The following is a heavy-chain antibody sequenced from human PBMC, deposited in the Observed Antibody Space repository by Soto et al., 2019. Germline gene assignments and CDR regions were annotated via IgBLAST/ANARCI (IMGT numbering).Heavy chain of an antibody. CDR1: GGSISSYY. J-gene: IGHJ5*02. Sequence: SETLSLTSTVSGGSISSYYWSWIRQPAGKGLEWIGRIYTSGSTNYNPSLKSRVTMSVDTSKNQFSLKLSSVTAADTAVYYCARACRGGSCYPAARFPFNNWFDPWCQGTLVTVSS. V-gene: IGHV4-4*07. D-gene: IGHD2-15*01. CDR2: IYTSGST. CDR3: ARACRGGSCYPAARFPFNNWFDP.